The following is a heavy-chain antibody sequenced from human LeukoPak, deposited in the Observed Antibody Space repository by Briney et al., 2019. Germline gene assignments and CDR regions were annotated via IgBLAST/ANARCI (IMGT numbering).Heavy chain of an antibody. CDR1: GGSISNYY. Sequence: KTSETLSLTCSASGGSISNYYWTWIRQPPGKGLEWIGYIYYSGNTNYNPSLKSRVTISLDTSKNQLSLKLTCVTAADTAVYYCAWCFRGTSVSMYVWGQGTTVTVSS. D-gene: IGHD1-1*01. CDR2: IYYSGNT. CDR3: AWCFRGTSVSMYV. J-gene: IGHJ6*02. V-gene: IGHV4-59*08.